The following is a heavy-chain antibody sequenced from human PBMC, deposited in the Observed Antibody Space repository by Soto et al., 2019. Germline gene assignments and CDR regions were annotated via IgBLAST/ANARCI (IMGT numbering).Heavy chain of an antibody. V-gene: IGHV4-34*01. J-gene: IGHJ4*02. CDR2: INHSGST. Sequence: PSETLSLTCAVYGGSFSGYYWSLIRQPPGKGLEWIGEINHSGSTNYNPSLKSRVTISVDTSKNQFSLKLSSVTAADTAVYYCARSGPYCSSTSCYWENWGQGTLVTVSS. CDR3: ARSGPYCSSTSCYWEN. CDR1: GGSFSGYY. D-gene: IGHD2-2*01.